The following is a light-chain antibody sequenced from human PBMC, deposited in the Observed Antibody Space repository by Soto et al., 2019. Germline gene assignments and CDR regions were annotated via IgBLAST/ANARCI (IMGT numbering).Light chain of an antibody. V-gene: IGLV1-40*01. CDR3: QSYDSSLSHV. CDR1: SSNIGAGYD. J-gene: IGLJ1*01. CDR2: VNS. Sequence: QSVLTQPPSVSGAPGQRVTISCTGSSSNIGAGYDVHWYQQLPGTAPKLLIFVNSNRPSGIPDRFSGSKSGTSASLAIAGLQAEDEADYYCQSYDSSLSHVFGTGTKVTVL.